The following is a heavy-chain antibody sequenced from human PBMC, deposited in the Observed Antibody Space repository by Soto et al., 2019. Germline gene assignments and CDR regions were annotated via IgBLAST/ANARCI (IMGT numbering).Heavy chain of an antibody. D-gene: IGHD4-17*01. CDR1: GGSVSSGSYY. V-gene: IGHV4-61*01. J-gene: IGHJ6*02. CDR3: AREGTVTPLGMAV. CDR2: IYYSGST. Sequence: PSETLSLTCTVSGGSVSSGSYYWSWIRQPPGKGLEWIGYIYYSGSTNYNPSLKGRVTISVDTSKNQFSLKLSSVTAADTAVYYCAREGTVTPLGMAVWGQGTTVTVSS.